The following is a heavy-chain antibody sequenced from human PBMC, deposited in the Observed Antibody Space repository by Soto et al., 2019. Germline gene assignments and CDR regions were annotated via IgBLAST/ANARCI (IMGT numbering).Heavy chain of an antibody. CDR2: ASPVLQIT. CDR3: ARDHIKKLPGYGMDV. V-gene: IGHV1-69*01. D-gene: IGHD1-20*01. Sequence: QVQLVQSGAEVRSPGSSVKLSCTASGDIFDSYTINWVRQAPGQGLEWLGGASPVLQITNSAQKFQGRLTFTADEGSRTAFLEVSSLRSEDTAVYYCARDHIKKLPGYGMDVWGPGTTVTVSS. CDR1: GDIFDSYT. J-gene: IGHJ6*02.